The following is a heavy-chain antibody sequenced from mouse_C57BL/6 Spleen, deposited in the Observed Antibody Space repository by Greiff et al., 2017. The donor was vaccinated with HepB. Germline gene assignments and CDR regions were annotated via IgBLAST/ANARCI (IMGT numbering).Heavy chain of an antibody. CDR1: GFTFSSYA. D-gene: IGHD2-1*01. Sequence: EVHLVESGEGLVKPGGSLKLSCAASGFTFSSYAMSWVRQTPEKRLEWVAYISSGGDYIYYADTVKGRFTISRDNARNTLYLQMSSLKSEDTAMYYCTRGDGNYNWYFDVWGTGTTVTVSS. J-gene: IGHJ1*03. CDR2: ISSGGDYI. CDR3: TRGDGNYNWYFDV. V-gene: IGHV5-9-1*02.